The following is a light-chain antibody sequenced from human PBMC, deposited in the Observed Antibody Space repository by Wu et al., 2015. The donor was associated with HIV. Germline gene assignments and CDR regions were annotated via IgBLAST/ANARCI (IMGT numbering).Light chain of an antibody. CDR1: QRISLY. V-gene: IGKV1-39*01. CDR2: AAS. CDR3: QQYNSYPWT. Sequence: DIQMTQSPSSLSASVGDRVTITCRASQRISLYLNWYQQKLGKAPELLIYAASNLQSGVPSRFSGSGSGTDFTLTISSLQPDDFATYYCQQYNSYPWTFGQGTKVEIK. J-gene: IGKJ1*01.